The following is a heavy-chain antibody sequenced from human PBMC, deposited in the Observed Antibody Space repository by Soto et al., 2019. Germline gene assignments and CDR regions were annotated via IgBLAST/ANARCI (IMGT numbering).Heavy chain of an antibody. CDR1: SGSFSGYY. J-gene: IGHJ4*02. CDR3: ARAPKVSGSSQTRPDF. V-gene: IGHV4-34*01. CDR2: ISQSGNT. D-gene: IGHD6-6*01. Sequence: SETLPLTCSIYSGSFSGYYWSWIRQPPGKGLEWIGGISQSGNTNYSPSLKSRVSISIDTSKKQFSLNLASVSAADTAVYYCARAPKVSGSSQTRPDFWGQGTLVTVSS.